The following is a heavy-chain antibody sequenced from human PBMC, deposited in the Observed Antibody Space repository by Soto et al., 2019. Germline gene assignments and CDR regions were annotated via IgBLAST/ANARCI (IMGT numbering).Heavy chain of an antibody. D-gene: IGHD3-22*01. CDR3: AKDLGPYDSSGDY. J-gene: IGHJ4*02. V-gene: IGHV3-23*01. Sequence: GGSLRLSCASSGFTFSSYAMSWVRQAPGKGLEWVSAISGSGGSTYYADSVKGRFTISRDNSKNTLYLQMNSLRAEDTAVYYCAKDLGPYDSSGDYWGQGTLVTVSS. CDR1: GFTFSSYA. CDR2: ISGSGGST.